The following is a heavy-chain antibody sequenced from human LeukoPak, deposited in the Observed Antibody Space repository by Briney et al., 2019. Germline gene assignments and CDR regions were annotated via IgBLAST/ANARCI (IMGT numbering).Heavy chain of an antibody. CDR3: VKGRRGNQLVQQYYFDY. J-gene: IGHJ4*02. CDR2: ISSNGGST. Sequence: GGSLRLSCSASGFTFSSYAMHWVRQAPGKGLEYVSAISSNGGSTYYADSVKGRFTISRDNSKNTLYLQMGSLRAEDTAVYYCVKGRRGNQLVQQYYFDYWGQGTLVTVSS. CDR1: GFTFSSYA. D-gene: IGHD2-2*01. V-gene: IGHV3-64D*06.